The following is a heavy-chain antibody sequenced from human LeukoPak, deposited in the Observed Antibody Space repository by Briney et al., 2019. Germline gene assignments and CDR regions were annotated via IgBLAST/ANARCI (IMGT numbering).Heavy chain of an antibody. D-gene: IGHD2-15*01. V-gene: IGHV3-9*01. J-gene: IGHJ4*02. CDR3: AKGEVVAATPLDY. CDR2: ISWNSGSI. Sequence: PGGSLRLSCAASGFTFDDYAMHWVRQAPGKGLEWVSGISWNSGSIGYADSVKGRFTISRDNAKNSLYLQMNSLRAEDTALYYCAKGEVVAATPLDYWGQGTLVTVSS. CDR1: GFTFDDYA.